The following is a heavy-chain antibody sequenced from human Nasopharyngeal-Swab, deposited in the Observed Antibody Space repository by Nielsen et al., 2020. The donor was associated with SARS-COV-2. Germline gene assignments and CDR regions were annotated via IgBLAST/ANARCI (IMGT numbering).Heavy chain of an antibody. CDR3: ARGSSYYGSGSYYTIDY. D-gene: IGHD3-10*01. CDR2: INHSGST. J-gene: IGHJ4*02. CDR1: GGSFSGYY. Sequence: SQTLSLTCAVYGGSFSGYYWSWIRQPPGKGLEWIGEINHSGSTNYNPSLKSRVTISVDTSKNQFSLKLSSVTAADTAVYYCARGSSYYGSGSYYTIDYWGQGTLVTVSS. V-gene: IGHV4-34*01.